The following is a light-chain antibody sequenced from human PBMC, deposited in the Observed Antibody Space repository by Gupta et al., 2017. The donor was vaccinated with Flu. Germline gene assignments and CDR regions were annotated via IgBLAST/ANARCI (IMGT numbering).Light chain of an antibody. CDR2: DDT. CDR3: QVWHISSDHLRI. V-gene: IGLV3-21*02. J-gene: IGLJ2*01. CDR1: NIGTKS. Sequence: SYVLTQPPSVSVAPGQTARLTSGGDNIGTKSVHWYQQKPGQAPLLVVYDDTGRPSGIPDRFSGSKSGNTATLTISKVEAGDEADYYCQVWHISSDHLRIFGGGTKLTVL.